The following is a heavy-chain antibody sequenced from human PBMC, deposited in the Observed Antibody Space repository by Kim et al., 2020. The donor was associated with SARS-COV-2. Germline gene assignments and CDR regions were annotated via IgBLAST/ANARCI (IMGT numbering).Heavy chain of an antibody. CDR1: GFTLSGTA. J-gene: IGHJ5*02. CDR2: IKSKGNTYAT. V-gene: IGHV3-73*01. Sequence: GGSLRLSCAASGFTLSGTATHWVRQASGKGLEWVGSIKSKGNTYATAYGASVKGRFTISRDDSENTAYLQMNSLKAEDTAVYYCTSGYCSGGTCYPQFDPWGQGTLVTVSS. CDR3: TSGYCSGGTCYPQFDP. D-gene: IGHD2-15*01.